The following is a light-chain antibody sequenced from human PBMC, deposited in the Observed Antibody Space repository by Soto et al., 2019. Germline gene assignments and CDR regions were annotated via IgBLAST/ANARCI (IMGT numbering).Light chain of an antibody. CDR1: SSDVGGYNY. CDR2: DVN. V-gene: IGLV2-14*03. CDR3: NSYTTSSTLI. Sequence: QSALTQPASVSGSPGQSITISCTGTSSDVGGYNYVSWYQHYPGKAPTLIIYDVNNLPSGVSTRFSGSKSGNTASLTISGLQTEDEADYYCNSYTTSSTLIFGGGTKLTVL. J-gene: IGLJ2*01.